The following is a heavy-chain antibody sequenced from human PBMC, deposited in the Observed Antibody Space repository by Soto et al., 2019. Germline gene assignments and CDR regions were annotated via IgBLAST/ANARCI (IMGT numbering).Heavy chain of an antibody. Sequence: ASVKVSCKASGYTFTSYGISWVRQAPGQGLEWMGWISAYNGNTNYAQNPQGRVTMTTDTSTSTAYMELGSLRSDDTAVYYCARDQRWLQFGGIDYWGQGTLVTVSS. CDR3: ARDQRWLQFGGIDY. V-gene: IGHV1-18*04. CDR1: GYTFTSYG. J-gene: IGHJ4*02. D-gene: IGHD5-12*01. CDR2: ISAYNGNT.